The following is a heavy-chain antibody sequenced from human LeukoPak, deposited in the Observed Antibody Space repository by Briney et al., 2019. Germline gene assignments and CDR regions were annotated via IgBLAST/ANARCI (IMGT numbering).Heavy chain of an antibody. J-gene: IGHJ5*02. CDR1: GGSISSYY. D-gene: IGHD2-2*01. V-gene: IGHV4-59*08. CDR2: IYYTGST. CDR3: ARQYCRSTSCYYDWFDP. Sequence: SETLSLTCTVSGGSISSYYWSWIRQPPGKGLEWIGYIYYTGSTNYNPSLKSRVTISVDTSKNQFSLKLSSVTAADTAVYYCARQYCRSTSCYYDWFDPWGQGTLVTVSS.